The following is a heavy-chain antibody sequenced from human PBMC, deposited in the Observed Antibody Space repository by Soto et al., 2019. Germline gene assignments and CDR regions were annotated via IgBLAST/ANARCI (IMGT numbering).Heavy chain of an antibody. J-gene: IGHJ4*02. D-gene: IGHD4-17*01. V-gene: IGHV4-39*01. CDR3: ASYGVYFYYFDY. CDR2: IYYSGST. CDR1: GGSISSSSYY. Sequence: SLTCTVSGGSISSSSYYWGWIRQPPGKGLEWIGSIYYSGSTYYNPSLKSRVTISVDTSKNQFSLKLSSVTAADTAVYYCASYGVYFYYFDYWGQGTLVTVSS.